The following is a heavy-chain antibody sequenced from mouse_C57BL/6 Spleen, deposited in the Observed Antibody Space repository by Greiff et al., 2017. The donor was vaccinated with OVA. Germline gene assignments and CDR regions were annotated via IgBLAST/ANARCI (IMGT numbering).Heavy chain of an antibody. CDR2: INPYNGGA. CDR1: GYTFTDYY. V-gene: IGHV1-19*01. D-gene: IGHD1-1*01. Sequence: EVKLQESGPVLVKPGASVKMSCKASGYTFTDYYMNWVKQSHGKSLEWIGVINPYNGGASYNQKFKGKATLTVDKSSSTAYMELNSLTSEDSAVYYCAPITTVVEGYFDVWGTGTTVTVSS. CDR3: APITTVVEGYFDV. J-gene: IGHJ1*03.